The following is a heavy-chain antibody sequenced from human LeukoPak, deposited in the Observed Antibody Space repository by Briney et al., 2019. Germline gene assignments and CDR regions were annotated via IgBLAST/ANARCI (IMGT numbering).Heavy chain of an antibody. Sequence: SETLSLTCTVSGFSISSGNSYWGWIRQPPGKGLECIGSIYYSGNTYYHASLKSQVSISIDTSKNQFCLRLTSVTAADTAVYYCARQTGSGLFILPGGQGTLVTVSS. D-gene: IGHD3/OR15-3a*01. CDR1: GFSISSGNSY. V-gene: IGHV4-39*01. J-gene: IGHJ4*02. CDR3: ARQTGSGLFILP. CDR2: IYYSGNT.